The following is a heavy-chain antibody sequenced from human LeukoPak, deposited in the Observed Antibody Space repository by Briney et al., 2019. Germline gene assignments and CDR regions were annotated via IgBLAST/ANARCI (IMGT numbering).Heavy chain of an antibody. Sequence: PGRSLRLSCAASGFTFDDYAMHWVRQAPGKGLEWVSGISWNSGSIGYADSVKGRFTISRDNAKNSLYLQMNSLRAEDTALYYCAADYDSSGNWFDPWGQGTLVTVSS. V-gene: IGHV3-9*01. CDR1: GFTFDDYA. J-gene: IGHJ5*02. CDR3: AADYDSSGNWFDP. D-gene: IGHD3-22*01. CDR2: ISWNSGSI.